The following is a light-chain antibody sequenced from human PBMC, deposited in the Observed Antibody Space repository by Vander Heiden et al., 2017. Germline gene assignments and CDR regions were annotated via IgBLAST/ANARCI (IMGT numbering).Light chain of an antibody. CDR3: QQYDTYPYT. CDR1: QGVSAW. Sequence: DIQMTQSTSTLAASVGDRVTLTCRASQGVSAWWAWYQQKPGKAPKLLIYKGSVLQSGVPSRFSGIGVGTEFTLTISSLQPDDFATYYCQQYDTYPYTFGQGTKLEVK. J-gene: IGKJ2*01. CDR2: KGS. V-gene: IGKV1-5*03.